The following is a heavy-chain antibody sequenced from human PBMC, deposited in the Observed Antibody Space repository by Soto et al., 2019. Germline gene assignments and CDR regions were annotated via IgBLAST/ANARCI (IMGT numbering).Heavy chain of an antibody. V-gene: IGHV4-38-2*01. CDR3: ATGRWYDAFKV. J-gene: IGHJ3*01. D-gene: IGHD2-15*01. CDR1: GFSNSSGNY. Sequence: SETLSLTCVVSGFSNSSGNYWRWIRKHPGEGLAWIGSVYHGGKTYYNPSLKSRVSISIDLSKSQFSLKLTAVTAADTAAYYCATGRWYDAFKVWGQGTVVTVSS. CDR2: VYHGGKT.